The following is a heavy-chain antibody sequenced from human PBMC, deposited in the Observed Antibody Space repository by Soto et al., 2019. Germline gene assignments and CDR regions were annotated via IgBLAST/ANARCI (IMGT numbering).Heavy chain of an antibody. Sequence: SETLSLTCTVSGGSISSYYWSWIRQPPGKGLEWIGYIYYSGSTNYNPSLKSRVTISVDTSKNQFSLKLSSVTAADTAVYYCARTGSAAAGLYYFDYWGQGTLVTVSS. D-gene: IGHD6-13*01. CDR1: GGSISSYY. CDR3: ARTGSAAAGLYYFDY. V-gene: IGHV4-59*01. J-gene: IGHJ4*02. CDR2: IYYSGST.